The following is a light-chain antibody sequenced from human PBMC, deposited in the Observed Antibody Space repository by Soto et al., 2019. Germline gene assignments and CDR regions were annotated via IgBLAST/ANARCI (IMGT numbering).Light chain of an antibody. J-gene: IGKJ1*01. V-gene: IGKV3-15*01. CDR2: GAS. CDR3: QQYNNWPPWT. CDR1: QSISSN. Sequence: EIVMTQSPATLYVSPGERATLSCRASQSISSNLAWYQQNPGQAPRLLIYGASTRATGIPARFSGSGSGTEFTLTISSLQSEDFAVYYCQQYNNWPPWTFGQGTKVDSK.